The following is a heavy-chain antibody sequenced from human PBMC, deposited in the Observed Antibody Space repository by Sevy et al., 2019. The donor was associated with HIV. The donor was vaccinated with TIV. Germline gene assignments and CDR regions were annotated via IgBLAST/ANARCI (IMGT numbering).Heavy chain of an antibody. J-gene: IGHJ3*01. V-gene: IGHV4-59*01. CDR3: ARVWANLSPWGFDV. CDR1: GDSISGYY. D-gene: IGHD3-10*01. Sequence: SETLSLTCTVSGDSISGYYWSWIRQPPGKGLEWIDFIHYSGLTDYNPPLKSRVTLSVDTSKNQFSLRLSSVTAADTAVYYCARVWANLSPWGFDVWGQGTMVTVSS. CDR2: IHYSGLT.